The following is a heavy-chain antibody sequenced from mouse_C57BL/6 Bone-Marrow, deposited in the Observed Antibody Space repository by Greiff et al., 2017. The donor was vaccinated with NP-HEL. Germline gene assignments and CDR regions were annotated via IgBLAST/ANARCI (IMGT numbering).Heavy chain of an antibody. V-gene: IGHV1-75*01. J-gene: IGHJ3*01. Sequence: QVQLKESGPELVKPGASVKISCKASGYTFTDYYINWVKQRPGQGLEWIGWIFPGSGSTYYNEKFKGKATLTVDKSSSTAYMLLSSLTSEDSAVYFCARDYGSSYIFAYWGQGTLVTVSA. CDR1: GYTFTDYY. CDR3: ARDYGSSYIFAY. D-gene: IGHD1-1*01. CDR2: IFPGSGST.